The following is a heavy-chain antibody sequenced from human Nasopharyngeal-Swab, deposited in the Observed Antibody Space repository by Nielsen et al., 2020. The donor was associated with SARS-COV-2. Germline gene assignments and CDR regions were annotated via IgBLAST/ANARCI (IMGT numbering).Heavy chain of an antibody. CDR2: INHSGST. Sequence: SETLSLTCAVYGGSFSGYYWSWIRQPPGKGLEWIGEINHSGSTNYNPSLKSRVTISVDTSKNQFSLKLSSVTAADTAVYYCARALFVVPAGWFDPWGQGTLVTVSS. V-gene: IGHV4-34*01. D-gene: IGHD2-2*01. CDR1: GGSFSGYY. J-gene: IGHJ5*02. CDR3: ARALFVVPAGWFDP.